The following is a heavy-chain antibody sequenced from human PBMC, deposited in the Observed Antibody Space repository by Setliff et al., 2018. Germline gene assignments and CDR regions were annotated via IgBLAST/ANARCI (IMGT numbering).Heavy chain of an antibody. J-gene: IGHJ4*02. CDR1: GYSISSGYI. CDR3: ARDLGHGGDSDY. CDR2: IGHTGSI. D-gene: IGHD2-21*02. Sequence: PSETLSLTCTVSGYSISSGYIWGWIRQPPGKGLEWVGNIGHTGSINYNPSLKSRLTISRDTSKNQFSLKLNSVTATDTAVYYCARDLGHGGDSDYWGQGILVTVSS. V-gene: IGHV4-38-2*02.